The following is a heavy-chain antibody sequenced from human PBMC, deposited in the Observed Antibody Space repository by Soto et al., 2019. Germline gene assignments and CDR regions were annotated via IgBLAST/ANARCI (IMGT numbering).Heavy chain of an antibody. CDR3: LGYCSSTSCYGQDY. CDR2: ISYDGSNK. J-gene: IGHJ4*02. Sequence: QVQLVESGGGVVQPGRSRRLSCAASGFTFSSYGMHWVRQAPGKRLEWVAVISYDGSNKYYADSVKGRFTISRDNSKNTLYLQMNSLRAEDTAVYYCLGYCSSTSCYGQDYWGQGTLVTVSS. D-gene: IGHD2-2*03. CDR1: GFTFSSYG. V-gene: IGHV3-30*03.